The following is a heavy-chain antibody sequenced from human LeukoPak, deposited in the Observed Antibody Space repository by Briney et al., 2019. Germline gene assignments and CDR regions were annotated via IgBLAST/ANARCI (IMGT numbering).Heavy chain of an antibody. J-gene: IGHJ3*02. D-gene: IGHD5-24*01. V-gene: IGHV1-2*02. CDR1: GYTFTSYG. Sequence: RASVKVSCKASGYTFTSYGISWVRQAPGQGLEWMGWINPNSGGTNYAQKFQGRVTMTRDTSISTAYMELSRLRSDDTAVYYCARIHRSRRWLQSGPQSYAFDIWGQGTMVTVSS. CDR2: INPNSGGT. CDR3: ARIHRSRRWLQSGPQSYAFDI.